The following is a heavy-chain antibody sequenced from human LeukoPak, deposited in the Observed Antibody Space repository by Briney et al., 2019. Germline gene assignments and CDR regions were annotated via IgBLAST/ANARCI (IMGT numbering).Heavy chain of an antibody. Sequence: GASVKVSCKASGYTFSNYYMHWVRQAPGQGLEWMGIINPSGGGPYYAQKFQGRVTMTRDMSTSTMYMELSSLRSEDTAVYYCARPTATNSFDNWGQGTLVTVSS. CDR3: ARPTATNSFDN. CDR1: GYTFSNYY. J-gene: IGHJ4*02. D-gene: IGHD1-26*01. V-gene: IGHV1-46*01. CDR2: INPSGGGP.